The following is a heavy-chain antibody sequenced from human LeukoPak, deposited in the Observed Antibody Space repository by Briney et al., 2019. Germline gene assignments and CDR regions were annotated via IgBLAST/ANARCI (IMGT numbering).Heavy chain of an antibody. V-gene: IGHV6-1*01. J-gene: IGHJ4*02. CDR1: GGSVSSNSDV. D-gene: IGHD5-12*01. CDR2: TYYRSKWYT. CDR3: ARIGYDRPDVDD. Sequence: SQTLSLTCAISGGSVSSNSDVWNWLRQSPSRGLEWLGRTYYRSKWYTEYALSVKSRITINPDTSKNQFSLQLNSVTPEDTAVYYCARIGYDRPDVDDWGQGTLVTISS.